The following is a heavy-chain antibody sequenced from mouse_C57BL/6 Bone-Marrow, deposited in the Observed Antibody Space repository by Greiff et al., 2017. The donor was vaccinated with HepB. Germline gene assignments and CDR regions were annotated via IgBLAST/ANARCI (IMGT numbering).Heavy chain of an antibody. CDR1: GFSLSTFGMG. CDR3: ARDYYGSFYYAMDY. J-gene: IGHJ4*01. Sequence: QVTLKVCGPGILQPSQTLSLTCSFSGFSLSTFGMGVGWIRQPSGKGLEWLAHIWWDDDKYYNQALKSRLTISKDTSKNQVFLKIANVDTADTATYYCARDYYGSFYYAMDYWGQGTSVTVSS. D-gene: IGHD1-1*01. CDR2: IWWDDDK. V-gene: IGHV8-8*01.